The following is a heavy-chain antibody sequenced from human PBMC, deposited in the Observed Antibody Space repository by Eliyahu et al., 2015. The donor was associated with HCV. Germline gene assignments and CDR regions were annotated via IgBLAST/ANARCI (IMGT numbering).Heavy chain of an antibody. V-gene: IGHV4-59*01. D-gene: IGHD3/OR15-3a*01. CDR1: GGSISSNF. CDR2: VYGSGST. Sequence: QVQLQESGPRLVKPSELLSLTCSVSGGSISSNFWVWIRQPPGKEMEYIGYVYGSGSTYYSPSLRSRVTMSVDTSKNLFSLNLFSVTSADTAMYFCARDNRTGGSFDIWGQGTMVTVSS. J-gene: IGHJ3*02. CDR3: ARDNRTGGSFDI.